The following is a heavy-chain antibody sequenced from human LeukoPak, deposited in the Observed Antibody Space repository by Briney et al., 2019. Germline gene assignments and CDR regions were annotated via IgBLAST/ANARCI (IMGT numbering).Heavy chain of an antibody. V-gene: IGHV3-23*01. CDR3: AKRARDPDAFDI. D-gene: IGHD5-24*01. J-gene: IGHJ3*02. CDR2: ISGSGGST. CDR1: GYTFSSDW. Sequence: GGSLRLSCEASGYTFSSDWMSWVRQAPGKGLEWVSAISGSGGSTYYADSVKGRFTISRDNSKNTLYLQMNSLRAEDTAVYYCAKRARDPDAFDIWGQGTMVTVSS.